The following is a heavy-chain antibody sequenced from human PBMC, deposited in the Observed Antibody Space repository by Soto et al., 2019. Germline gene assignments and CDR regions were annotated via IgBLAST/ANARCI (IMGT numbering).Heavy chain of an antibody. CDR3: ARWSYLDY. J-gene: IGHJ4*02. V-gene: IGHV3-23*01. Sequence: PGGSLRLSCAASGFSFGSYALSWVRKAPGKGLEWVSTISGSDGKTFYADSVKGRFSIPRDTSQSTLYLQMNSLRADDTAMYYCARWSYLDYWGQGTRVTGSS. CDR2: ISGSDGKT. CDR1: GFSFGSYA. D-gene: IGHD3-3*01.